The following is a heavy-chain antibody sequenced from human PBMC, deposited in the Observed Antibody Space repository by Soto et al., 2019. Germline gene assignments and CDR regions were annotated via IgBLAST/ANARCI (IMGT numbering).Heavy chain of an antibody. J-gene: IGHJ4*02. V-gene: IGHV3-23*01. CDR2: TTVSGGSA. Sequence: GGSLRLSCAASGFAFSSYAMTLVRQSPGKGLEWVSGTTVSGGSAYYADSVKGRFTISRDNSENTLYLQMNSLRAEDTAVYYCVKAWTYYYDPTGPHFDYWGQGTVVTVSS. CDR1: GFAFSSYA. CDR3: VKAWTYYYDPTGPHFDY. D-gene: IGHD3-22*01.